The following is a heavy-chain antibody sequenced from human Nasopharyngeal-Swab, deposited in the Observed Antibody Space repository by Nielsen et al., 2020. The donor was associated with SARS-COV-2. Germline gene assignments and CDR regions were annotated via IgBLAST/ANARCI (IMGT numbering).Heavy chain of an antibody. V-gene: IGHV3-23*01. CDR1: GFTFSSYA. J-gene: IGHJ4*02. Sequence: GESPKISCAASGFTFSSYAMSWVRQAPGKGLEWVSAITGLGSGSYYADSVKGRFTISRDNSKNTLFLHLNSLRVEDTSVYYCTTSPSYGTSWYRYNFWGQGTLVTVSS. CDR2: ITGLGSGS. CDR3: TTSPSYGTSWYRYNF. D-gene: IGHD6-13*01.